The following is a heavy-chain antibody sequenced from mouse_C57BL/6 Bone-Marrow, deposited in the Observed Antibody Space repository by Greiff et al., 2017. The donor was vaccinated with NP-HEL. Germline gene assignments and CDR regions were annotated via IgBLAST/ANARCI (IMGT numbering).Heavy chain of an antibody. D-gene: IGHD2-12*01. CDR2: IHPSDSDT. Sequence: QVHVKQPGAELVKPGASVKVSCKASGYTFTSYWMHWVKQRPGQGLEWIGRIHPSDSDTNYNQKFKGKATLTVDKSSSTAYMQLSSLTSEDSAVYYCAIKEDSEAWFAYWGQGTLVTVSA. V-gene: IGHV1-74*01. J-gene: IGHJ3*01. CDR1: GYTFTSYW. CDR3: AIKEDSEAWFAY.